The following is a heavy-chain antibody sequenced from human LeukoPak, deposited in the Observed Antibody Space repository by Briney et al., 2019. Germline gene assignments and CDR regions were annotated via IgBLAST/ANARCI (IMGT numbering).Heavy chain of an antibody. D-gene: IGHD3-10*01. V-gene: IGHV3-53*01. CDR3: ARLIRSYNWFDS. Sequence: GGSLRLSCAASGFAVSSNYMSWVRQAPGKGLEWVSIVYSGGSTYSADSVKGRSTISRDNSKNTLYLQMNSLRAEDTAVYYCARLIRSYNWFDSWGQGNLVTVSS. CDR1: GFAVSSNY. CDR2: VYSGGST. J-gene: IGHJ5*01.